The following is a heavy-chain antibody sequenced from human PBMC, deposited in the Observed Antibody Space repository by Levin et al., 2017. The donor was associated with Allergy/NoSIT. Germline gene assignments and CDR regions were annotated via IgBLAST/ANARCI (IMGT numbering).Heavy chain of an antibody. CDR3: ARDPITRYGSGSYYAYYYFDY. J-gene: IGHJ4*02. V-gene: IGHV3-33*01. CDR2: IWYDGSNK. D-gene: IGHD3-10*01. CDR1: GFTFSSYG. Sequence: GESLKISCAASGFTFSSYGMHWVRQAPGKGLEWVAVIWYDGSNKYYADSVKGRFTISRDNSKNTLYLQMNSLRAEDTAVYYCARDPITRYGSGSYYAYYYFDYWGQGTLVTVSS.